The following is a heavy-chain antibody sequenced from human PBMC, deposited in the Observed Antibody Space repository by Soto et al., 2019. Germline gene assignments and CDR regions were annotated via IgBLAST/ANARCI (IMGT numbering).Heavy chain of an antibody. CDR3: ATSITGTTEVLYYYGMDV. CDR1: GGSISSGGYY. V-gene: IGHV4-31*03. Sequence: SETLSLTCSVSGGSISSGGYYWSWIRQHPGKGLEWIGYIYYSGSTYYNPSLKSRATISVDTSKNQFSLKLSSVTAADTAVYYCATSITGTTEVLYYYGMDVWGQGTTVTVSS. D-gene: IGHD1-7*01. J-gene: IGHJ6*02. CDR2: IYYSGST.